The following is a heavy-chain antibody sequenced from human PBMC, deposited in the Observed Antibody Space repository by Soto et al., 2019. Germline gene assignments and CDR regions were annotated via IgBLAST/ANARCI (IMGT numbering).Heavy chain of an antibody. J-gene: IGHJ4*02. D-gene: IGHD3-3*01. Sequence: EVQLLESGGGLVQPGGSLRLSCAASGFTFSSYAMSWVRQAPGKGLEWVSGIRGSGSTTYYADSVKGRFTISRDNSENTLYLQMNSLRAEDTAVYYCAKDRGYDFWSGHPFDYWGQGTLVTVSS. V-gene: IGHV3-23*01. CDR3: AKDRGYDFWSGHPFDY. CDR2: IRGSGSTT. CDR1: GFTFSSYA.